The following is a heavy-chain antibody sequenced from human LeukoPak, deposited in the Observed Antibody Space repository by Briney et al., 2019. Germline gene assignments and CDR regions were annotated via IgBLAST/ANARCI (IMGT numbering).Heavy chain of an antibody. CDR3: ARPLPSGIATADFDY. CDR2: IYPGDSDT. V-gene: IGHV5-51*01. J-gene: IGHJ4*02. D-gene: IGHD6-13*01. CDR1: GYSFTSYW. Sequence: GESMKILCKGSGYSFTSYWIGWVRQMPGKSLGWMGIIYPGDSDTRFRPSFPGQVAISADKSISTAYLQWSSLKAADTAIYYCARPLPSGIATADFDYWGQGTLVTVSS.